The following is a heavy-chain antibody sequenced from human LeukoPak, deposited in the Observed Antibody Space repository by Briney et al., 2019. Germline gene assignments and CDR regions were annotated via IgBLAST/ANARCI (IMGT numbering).Heavy chain of an antibody. CDR2: INTSGGST. V-gene: IGHV1-46*01. CDR3: ARTDYGVVLDY. J-gene: IGHJ4*02. Sequence: GASVKVSCKAPGYTFTSYYMHWVRQAPGQGREWMGIINTSGGSTGYAQKFQGRVTMTRATTTSTVYMELSSLRSEDTAVYYCARTDYGVVLDYWGQGTLVTVSS. CDR1: GYTFTSYY. D-gene: IGHD4-17*01.